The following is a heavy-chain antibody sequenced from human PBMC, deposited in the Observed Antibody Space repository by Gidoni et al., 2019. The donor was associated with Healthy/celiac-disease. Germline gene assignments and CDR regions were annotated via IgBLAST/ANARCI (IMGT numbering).Heavy chain of an antibody. CDR3: AHRDRSSSPLTPTFDY. Sequence: QITLKESGPTLVKPTQTLTLTCTFSGFSLSTSGVGVGWIRQPPGKALEWLALIYWNDDKRYSPSLKSRLTITKDTSKNQVVLTMTNMDPVDTATYYCAHRDRSSSPLTPTFDYWGQGTLVTVSS. CDR2: IYWNDDK. V-gene: IGHV2-5*01. J-gene: IGHJ4*02. CDR1: GFSLSTSGVG. D-gene: IGHD6-6*01.